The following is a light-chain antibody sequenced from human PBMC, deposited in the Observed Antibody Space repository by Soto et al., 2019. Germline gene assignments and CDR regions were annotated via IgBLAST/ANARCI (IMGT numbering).Light chain of an antibody. J-gene: IGLJ1*01. V-gene: IGLV2-14*01. CDR2: DVS. CDR1: SSDFGGYNY. CDR3: SSYTSSRSYV. Sequence: QSVLTQPASVSGSPGQSITISCTGTSSDFGGYNYVSWYQQHPGKAPKLMIYDVSNRPSGVSNRFSGSKSGNTASLTISGLQAEDEADYYCSSYTSSRSYVFGTGTKVTVL.